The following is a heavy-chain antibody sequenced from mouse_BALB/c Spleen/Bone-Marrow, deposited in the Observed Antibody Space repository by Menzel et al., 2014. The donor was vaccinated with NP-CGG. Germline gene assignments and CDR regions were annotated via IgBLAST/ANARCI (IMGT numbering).Heavy chain of an antibody. J-gene: IGHJ4*01. D-gene: IGHD2-2*01. V-gene: IGHV5-12-2*01. CDR2: ISNGGSTT. Sequence: EVKLVESGGGVVQPGGSLKLSCAASGFTFSYYTMSWVRQTPEKRLEWVAYISNGGSTTYHPDTVKGRFTISRDNAKNTLYLQMSSLKSEDTAMYYCARDGYDVGGALDYWGQGTSVTVSS. CDR3: ARDGYDVGGALDY. CDR1: GFTFSYYT.